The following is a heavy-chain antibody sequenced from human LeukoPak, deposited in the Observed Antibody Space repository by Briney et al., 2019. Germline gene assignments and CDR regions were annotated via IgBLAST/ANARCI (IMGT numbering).Heavy chain of an antibody. Sequence: GGSLRLSCAASGFTFSSYSMNWVRQAPGKGLEWVSSISSSSSYIYYADSVKGRFTISRDNAKNSLYLQMNSLRAEDTAVYYCARDLFTAYSGSYNYWGQGTLVTASS. V-gene: IGHV3-21*01. CDR3: ARDLFTAYSGSYNY. D-gene: IGHD1-26*01. J-gene: IGHJ4*02. CDR2: ISSSSSYI. CDR1: GFTFSSYS.